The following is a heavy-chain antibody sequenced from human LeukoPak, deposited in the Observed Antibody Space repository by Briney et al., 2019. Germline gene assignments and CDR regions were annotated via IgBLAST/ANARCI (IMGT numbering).Heavy chain of an antibody. J-gene: IGHJ4*02. CDR3: ARDTYGSGLFDY. CDR1: GGSINSDY. D-gene: IGHD3-10*01. V-gene: IGHV4-59*01. CDR2: INDSGST. Sequence: SETLSLTCTVSGGSINSDYWSWIRQPPGKGLEWIGYINDSGSTNYNPSLKSRVTISVDTSKNQFSLKLSSVTAADTAVYFCARDTYGSGLFDYWGQGTLVTVSS.